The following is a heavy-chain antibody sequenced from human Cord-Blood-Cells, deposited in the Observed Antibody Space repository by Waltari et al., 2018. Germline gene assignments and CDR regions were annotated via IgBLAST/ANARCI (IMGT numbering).Heavy chain of an antibody. J-gene: IGHJ2*01. CDR1: GGSISSGGYY. V-gene: IGHV4-31*03. CDR3: ARGAVMDWDFDL. D-gene: IGHD1-26*01. Sequence: QVQLQESGPGLVKPPQTLSLTCTVSGGSISSGGYYWSWIRQHPGKGLEWIGYIYYSGSTYYNPSLKSRVTISVDTSKNQFSLKLSSVTAADTAVYYCARGAVMDWDFDLWGRGTLVTVSS. CDR2: IYYSGST.